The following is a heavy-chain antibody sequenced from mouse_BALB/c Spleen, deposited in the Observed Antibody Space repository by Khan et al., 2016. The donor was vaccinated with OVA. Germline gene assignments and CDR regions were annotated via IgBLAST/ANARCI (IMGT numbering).Heavy chain of an antibody. D-gene: IGHD2-14*01. Sequence: QVQLQQSGPDLVKPGASLKVFCKASGYTFTDNIIGWVKQSARQGLERIGDIFPGSDTPYYNEKFKDKDTLTADKSFNTAYMQLSSLASEDSAIYICARGRYSVFAYWGQGSLVTVSA. CDR2: IFPGSDTP. CDR3: ARGRYSVFAY. CDR1: GYTFTDNI. J-gene: IGHJ3*01. V-gene: IGHV1-77*01.